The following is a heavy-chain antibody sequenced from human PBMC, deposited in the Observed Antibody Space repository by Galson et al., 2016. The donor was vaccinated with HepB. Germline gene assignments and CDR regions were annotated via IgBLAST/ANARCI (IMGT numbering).Heavy chain of an antibody. CDR3: ARDEDCSGGSCYSSAFDI. V-gene: IGHV1-69*04. Sequence: SVKVSCKASGGTFSSYTINWVRQAPGQGLEWMGRISPIFDIPNYAQKFQGRVTITADKSTGTAYMELSSLRSEDTAVYYCARDEDCSGGSCYSSAFDIWGQGTMVTVSS. CDR1: GGTFSSYT. J-gene: IGHJ3*02. CDR2: ISPIFDIP. D-gene: IGHD2-15*01.